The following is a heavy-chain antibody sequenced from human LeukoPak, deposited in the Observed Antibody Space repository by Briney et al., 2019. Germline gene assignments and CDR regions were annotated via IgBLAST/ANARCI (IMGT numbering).Heavy chain of an antibody. CDR3: AKTPYYDILTGYYKGDYYYGMDV. D-gene: IGHD3-9*01. J-gene: IGHJ6*02. Sequence: GRSLRLSCAASGFTFSSYGMHWVRQAPGKGLEWVAVISYDGSNKHYADSVKGRFTISRDNSKNTLYLQMNSLRAEDTAVYYCAKTPYYDILTGYYKGDYYYGMDVWGQGTTVTVSS. CDR2: ISYDGSNK. V-gene: IGHV3-30*18. CDR1: GFTFSSYG.